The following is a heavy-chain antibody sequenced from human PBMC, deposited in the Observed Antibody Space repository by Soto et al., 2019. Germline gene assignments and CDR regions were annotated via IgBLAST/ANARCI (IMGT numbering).Heavy chain of an antibody. J-gene: IGHJ4*02. CDR1: GGSINNTNYY. V-gene: IGHV4-39*01. CDR3: ARHPSKYTYGSNFDY. CDR2: VYSSGST. D-gene: IGHD5-18*01. Sequence: PSETLSLTCTVSGGSINNTNYYWVLIRQPSGKGLEWIASVYSSGSTYYNPSVKGRVTISVDRSKNQVSLKVNSVTAADTAVYYCARHPSKYTYGSNFDYWGQGTQVTVSS.